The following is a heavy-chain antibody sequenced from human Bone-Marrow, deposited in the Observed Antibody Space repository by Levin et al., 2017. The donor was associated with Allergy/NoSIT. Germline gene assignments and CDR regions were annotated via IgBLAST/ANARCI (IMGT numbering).Heavy chain of an antibody. CDR2: IYSGGSR. V-gene: IGHV3-53*01. Sequence: GESLKISCAASGFTVSSYYMSWVRQAPGKGPEWVSVIYSGGSRYYADSVEGRLTITRDNSKNTLYPQTHGLRAEDTAVCYCARGWFGELLSHWGQGTLVTVSS. CDR1: GFTVSSYY. D-gene: IGHD3-10*01. CDR3: ARGWFGELLSH. J-gene: IGHJ1*01.